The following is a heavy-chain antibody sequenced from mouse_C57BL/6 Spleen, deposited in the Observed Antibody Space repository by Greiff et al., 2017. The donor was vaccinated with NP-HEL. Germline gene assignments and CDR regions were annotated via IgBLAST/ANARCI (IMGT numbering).Heavy chain of an antibody. D-gene: IGHD2-5*01. CDR1: GFTFSDYG. CDR3: ARRSNYGGFDY. V-gene: IGHV5-17*01. CDR2: ISSGSSTI. J-gene: IGHJ2*01. Sequence: VMLVESGGGLVKPGGSLKLSCAASGFTFSDYGMHWVRQAPGKGLEWVAYISSGSSTIYYADTVKGRFTISRDNAKNTLFLQMTSLRSEDTAMYYCARRSNYGGFDYWGQGTTLTVSS.